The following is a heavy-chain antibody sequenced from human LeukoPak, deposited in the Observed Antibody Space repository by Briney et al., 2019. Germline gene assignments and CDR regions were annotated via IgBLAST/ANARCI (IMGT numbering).Heavy chain of an antibody. J-gene: IGHJ4*02. V-gene: IGHV1-3*01. D-gene: IGHD3-10*01. CDR1: GYSLTSYA. CDR2: INAGNGNT. Sequence: ASVKFSCKASGYSLTSYAMHWVRQAPGQRLEWMGWINAGNGNTKYSQKFQGRVTITRDTSASTAYMELSSPRSEDTAVYYCARVRGSEAAGFDYWGQGTLVTVSS. CDR3: ARVRGSEAAGFDY.